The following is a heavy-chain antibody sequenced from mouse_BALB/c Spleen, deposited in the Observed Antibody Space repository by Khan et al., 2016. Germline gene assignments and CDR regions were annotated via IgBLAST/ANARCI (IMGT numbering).Heavy chain of an antibody. V-gene: IGHV3-2*02. D-gene: IGHD4-1*01. CDR1: GYSITSDYA. Sequence: EVQLQESGPGLVKPSQSLSLTCTVTGYSITSDYAWNWIRQFPGNKLEWMGYISYSGSTSYNPSLKSRSSITRDTSKNQFFLQLNSVTTEDTATYYCARGLGRAYWGQGTLVTVSA. CDR3: ARGLGRAY. J-gene: IGHJ3*01. CDR2: ISYSGST.